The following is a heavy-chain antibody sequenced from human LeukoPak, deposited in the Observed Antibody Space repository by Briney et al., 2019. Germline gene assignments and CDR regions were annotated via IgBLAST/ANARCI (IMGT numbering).Heavy chain of an antibody. J-gene: IGHJ5*02. CDR2: INLHRGAT. CDR1: GYTFTDFY. Sequence: ASVKVSCKASGYTFTDFYIHWVRQAPGQGPEWMGWINLHRGATNYAQKFRGRVTMTRDTSISPVYMELSRLKSNDTAVYYCARDLRGSGYDPWGQGTLVTVSS. D-gene: IGHD3-10*01. CDR3: ARDLRGSGYDP. V-gene: IGHV1-2*02.